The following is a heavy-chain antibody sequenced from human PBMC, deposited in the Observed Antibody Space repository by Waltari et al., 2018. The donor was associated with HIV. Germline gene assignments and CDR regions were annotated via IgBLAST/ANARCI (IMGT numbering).Heavy chain of an antibody. J-gene: IGHJ4*02. CDR2: INGDGSST. Sequence: EVQLVESGGGLVQPGGSLRLSCAAPGFTFSSSWMHWVRQAPGKGLVWVSRINGDGSSTDYADSVKGRFTISRDNAKNTLYLQVNTLRAEDTAVYFCARDAALFDWGQGTLVTVSS. D-gene: IGHD3-10*02. V-gene: IGHV3-74*01. CDR3: ARDAALFD. CDR1: GFTFSSSW.